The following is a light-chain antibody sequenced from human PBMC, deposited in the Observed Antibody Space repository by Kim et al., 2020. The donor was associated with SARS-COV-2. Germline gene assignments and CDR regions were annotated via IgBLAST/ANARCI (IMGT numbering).Light chain of an antibody. CDR2: AAS. CDR1: QGIGTY. V-gene: IGKV1-17*03. J-gene: IGKJ4*02. Sequence: DIQMTQSPSAMSVSVGDRVTFTCRASQGIGTYLAWFQQKPGKVPKRLIYAASNLQSGVPSRFSGSGSGTEFTLTISSLQPEDFATYDCLQHDDSPYTCGEGTRVDIK. CDR3: LQHDDSPYT.